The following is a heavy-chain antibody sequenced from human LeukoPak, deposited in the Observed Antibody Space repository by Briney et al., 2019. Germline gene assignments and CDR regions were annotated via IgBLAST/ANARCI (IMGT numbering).Heavy chain of an antibody. J-gene: IGHJ4*02. CDR2: INEDGSST. V-gene: IGHV3-74*01. CDR1: GFTFSSYW. Sequence: GGSLRLSCAASGFTFSSYWMSWVRQAPGKGLVRVSRINEDGSSTSYAESVRGRFTISRDNAKNTLYLQMNSLRAEDTAVYYCTRDTFGARDSWGQGTLVTVSS. D-gene: IGHD3-10*01. CDR3: TRDTFGARDS.